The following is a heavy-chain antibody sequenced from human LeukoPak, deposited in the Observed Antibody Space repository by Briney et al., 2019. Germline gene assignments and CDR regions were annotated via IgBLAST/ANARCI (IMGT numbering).Heavy chain of an antibody. CDR3: ARAKDGSGSYYYYYYYCMDV. CDR2: ISSSSTI. J-gene: IGHJ6*03. CDR1: GFTFSSYS. V-gene: IGHV3-48*04. D-gene: IGHD3-10*01. Sequence: GGPLRLSCAASGFTFSSYSMNWVRQAPGKGVEWVSYISSSSTIYYADSVKGRFTIPRDNAKNSLYLQMNSLRAEDTAVYYCARAKDGSGSYYYYYYYCMDVWGKGTAVTVSS.